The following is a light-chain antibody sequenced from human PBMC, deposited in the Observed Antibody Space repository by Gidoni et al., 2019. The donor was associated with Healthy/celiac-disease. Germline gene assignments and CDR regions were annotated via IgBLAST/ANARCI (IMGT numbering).Light chain of an antibody. Sequence: EIVLTQSPATLSLSPGERATLSCRASQSVSSYLAWYQQKPGQAPRLHIDDASNRATGIPPRFSGSGSETDFTLTISSLEPEDFAVYYCQQRSNWPVTFGPGTKVDIK. CDR2: DAS. CDR1: QSVSSY. J-gene: IGKJ3*01. CDR3: QQRSNWPVT. V-gene: IGKV3-11*01.